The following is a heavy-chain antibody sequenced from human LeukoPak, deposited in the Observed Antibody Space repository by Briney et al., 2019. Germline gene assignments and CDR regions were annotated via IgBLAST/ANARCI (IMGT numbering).Heavy chain of an antibody. CDR3: ARDTNADFWSGYRSSPDAFDI. Sequence: GGSLRLSCAASGFTFSSYSMNWVRQAPGKGLEWVSSISSSSSYIYYADSVKGRFTISRDNAKNSLYLQMNSLRAEDTAVYYCARDTNADFWSGYRSSPDAFDIWGQGTMVTVSS. D-gene: IGHD3-3*01. J-gene: IGHJ3*02. V-gene: IGHV3-21*01. CDR1: GFTFSSYS. CDR2: ISSSSSYI.